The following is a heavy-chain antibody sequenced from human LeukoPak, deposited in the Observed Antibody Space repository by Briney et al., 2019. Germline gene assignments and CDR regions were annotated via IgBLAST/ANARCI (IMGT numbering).Heavy chain of an antibody. CDR2: IHYSGST. J-gene: IGHJ4*02. V-gene: IGHV4-59*01. CDR3: ARERAPFSNFDY. CDR1: GGSISGYY. D-gene: IGHD3-3*02. Sequence: SETLSLTCTVSGGSISGYYWNWIRQPPGKGLEWIGYIHYSGSTNYNPSLKSRVTISVDTSKNQFSLKLSSVTAADTAVYYCARERAPFSNFDYWGQGTLVTVSS.